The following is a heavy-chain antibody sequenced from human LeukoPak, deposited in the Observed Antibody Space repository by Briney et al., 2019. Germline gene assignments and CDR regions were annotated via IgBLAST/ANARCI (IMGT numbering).Heavy chain of an antibody. Sequence: GGSLRLSCSASGFTFSSYNMNWVRQAPGKGLEWVANIKQDGSEKYYVDSVKGRFTISRDNAKNSLYLQMNSLRAEDTAVYYCARDLVLDYWGQGTLVTVSS. CDR2: IKQDGSEK. V-gene: IGHV3-7*01. CDR1: GFTFSSYN. J-gene: IGHJ4*02. CDR3: ARDLVLDY.